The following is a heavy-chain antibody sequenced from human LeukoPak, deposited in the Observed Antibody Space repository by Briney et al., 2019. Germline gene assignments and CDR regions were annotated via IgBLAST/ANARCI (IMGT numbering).Heavy chain of an antibody. V-gene: IGHV4-39*07. CDR2: IYYSGST. CDR3: ARSELLWFGGVNSGFDY. J-gene: IGHJ4*02. Sequence: SETLSLTCTVSGGSISSSSYYWGWIRQPPGKGLEWIGSIYYSGSTYYNPSLKSRVTISVDTSKNQFSLKLSSVTAADTAVYYCARSELLWFGGVNSGFDYWGQGTLVTVSS. D-gene: IGHD3-10*01. CDR1: GGSISSSSYY.